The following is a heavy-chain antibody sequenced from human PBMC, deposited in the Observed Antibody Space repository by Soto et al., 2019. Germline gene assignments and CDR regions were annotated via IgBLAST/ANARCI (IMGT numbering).Heavy chain of an antibody. CDR2: TYYRSKWYN. CDR1: GDSVSSNSAA. Sequence: QTLSLTCAISGDSVSSNSAAWNWIRQSPSRGLEWLGRTYYRSKWYNDYAVSVKSRITINPDTSKNQFSLQLNSVTPEDTAVYYCAREVRYYDFWSGRPRGYYYYYYGMDFWGQGTTVTVSS. CDR3: AREVRYYDFWSGRPRGYYYYYYGMDF. V-gene: IGHV6-1*01. D-gene: IGHD3-3*01. J-gene: IGHJ6*02.